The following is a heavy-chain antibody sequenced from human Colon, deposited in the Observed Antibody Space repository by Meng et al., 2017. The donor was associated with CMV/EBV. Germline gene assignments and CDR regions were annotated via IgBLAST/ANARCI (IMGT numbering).Heavy chain of an antibody. Sequence: QVQLVQSGAEVKKPGASVMVSCKASGFTFTTYAIHWVRQAPEQRREWVGWINLGHGNTEYSQKFQGRITLTRDTSANIAYMELSSLRSEDTAVYYCVRERGYNGYDYHRSFDYWGQGTLVTVSS. J-gene: IGHJ4*02. CDR2: INLGHGNT. CDR1: GFTFTTYA. D-gene: IGHD5-12*01. V-gene: IGHV1-3*01. CDR3: VRERGYNGYDYHRSFDY.